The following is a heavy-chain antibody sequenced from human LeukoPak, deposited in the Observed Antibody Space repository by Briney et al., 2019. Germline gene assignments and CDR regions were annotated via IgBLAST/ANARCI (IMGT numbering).Heavy chain of an antibody. V-gene: IGHV3-23*01. CDR1: GFTFSTYG. CDR2: VAGNGGTT. D-gene: IGHD4-17*01. CDR3: AKSLRYSYYGMDV. Sequence: GGSLRLSCAASGFTFSTYGMSWVRQAPGKGPEWVSAVAGNGGTTYSADSVKGRFTISRDNSKNTLYLQINSLRAEDTAVYSCAKSLRYSYYGMDVWGQGTTVTVSS. J-gene: IGHJ6*02.